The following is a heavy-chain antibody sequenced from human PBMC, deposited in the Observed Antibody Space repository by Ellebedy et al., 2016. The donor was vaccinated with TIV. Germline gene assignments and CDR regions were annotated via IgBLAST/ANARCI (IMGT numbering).Heavy chain of an antibody. CDR1: GFTFSSYS. D-gene: IGHD3-10*01. CDR2: ISSSSSYI. V-gene: IGHV3-21*01. Sequence: GESLKISXAASGFTFSSYSMNWVRQAPGKGLEWVSSISSSSSYIYYADSVKGRFTISRDNAKNSLYLQMNSLRAEDTAVYYCARDFGYYYYYGMDVWGQGATVTVSS. CDR3: ARDFGYYYYYGMDV. J-gene: IGHJ6*02.